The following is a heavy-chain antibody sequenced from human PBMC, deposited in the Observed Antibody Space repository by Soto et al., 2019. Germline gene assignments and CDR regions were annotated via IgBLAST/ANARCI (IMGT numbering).Heavy chain of an antibody. CDR1: GYTFTSYD. V-gene: IGHV1-8*01. CDR2: MNPNSGNT. CDR3: ARGHRYSGSWYYFQH. D-gene: IGHD6-13*01. J-gene: IGHJ1*01. Sequence: ASVKVSCKASGYTFTSYDINWVRQATGQGLAWMGWMNPNSGNTGYAQKFQGRVTMTRNTSISTAYMELSSLRSEDTAVYYCARGHRYSGSWYYFQHWGQGTLVTVSS.